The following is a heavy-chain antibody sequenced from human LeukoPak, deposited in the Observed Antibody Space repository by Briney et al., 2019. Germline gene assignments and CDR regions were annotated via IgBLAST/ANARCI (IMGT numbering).Heavy chain of an antibody. J-gene: IGHJ4*02. D-gene: IGHD3-9*01. Sequence: ASVKVSCKVSGYTLTELSMHWVRQAPGKGLEWMGGFDPEDGETIYAQKFQGRVTMTEDTSTDTAYMELSSLRSEDTAVYYCATVLPLYSLRHFDWLPAYYFDYWGQGSLVTVSS. V-gene: IGHV1-24*01. CDR2: FDPEDGET. CDR3: ATVLPLYSLRHFDWLPAYYFDY. CDR1: GYTLTELS.